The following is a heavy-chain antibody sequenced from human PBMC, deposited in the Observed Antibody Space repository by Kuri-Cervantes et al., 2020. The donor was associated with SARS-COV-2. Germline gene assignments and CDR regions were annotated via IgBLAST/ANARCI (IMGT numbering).Heavy chain of an antibody. Sequence: ASVKDSCKAPETTFPNYDINWVRQATGQGLEWMGMVKTNSGNTLYAQIFQGRVTMTRDTSTSTVYMELSSLTSKDTAIYYCYCAPKEGFASWGQGTLVTVSS. V-gene: IGHV1-8*01. J-gene: IGHJ4*02. D-gene: IGHD2-21*01. CDR3: YCAPKEGFAS. CDR2: VKTNSGNT. CDR1: ETTFPNYD.